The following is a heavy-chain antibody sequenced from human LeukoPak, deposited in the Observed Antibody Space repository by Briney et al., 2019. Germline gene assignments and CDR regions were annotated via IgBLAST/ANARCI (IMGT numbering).Heavy chain of an antibody. CDR2: IIPIFGTA. J-gene: IGHJ6*03. D-gene: IGHD2-15*01. V-gene: IGHV1-69*05. CDR3: ARSYCSGGSCYRTRYYYYYYMDV. CDR1: GRTFTSYA. Sequence: PVKPSCTPSGRTFTSYAFSGVRQAPGQGLEWMGGIIPIFGTANYAQKFQGRVTITTDESTSTAYMGLSSLRSEDTAVYYCARSYCSGGSCYRTRYYYYYYMDVWGKGTTVTVSS.